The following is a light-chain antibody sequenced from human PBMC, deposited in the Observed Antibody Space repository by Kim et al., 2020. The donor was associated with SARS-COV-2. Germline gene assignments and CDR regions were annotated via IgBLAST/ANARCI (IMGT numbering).Light chain of an antibody. J-gene: IGKJ4*01. CDR2: GAS. Sequence: EIVLTQSPGTLSLSPGESATLSCRASQSVSSSYLAWYQQKPGQAPRLLIYGASNRATGIPDRFSGSGSGTDFTLTISRLEPEDFAVYYCQQYHSSPLTFGGGTKVDIK. CDR1: QSVSSSY. CDR3: QQYHSSPLT. V-gene: IGKV3-20*01.